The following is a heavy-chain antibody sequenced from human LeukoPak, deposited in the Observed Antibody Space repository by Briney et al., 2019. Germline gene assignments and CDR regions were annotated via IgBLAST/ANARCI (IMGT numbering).Heavy chain of an antibody. J-gene: IGHJ6*03. CDR1: GYTFTSYG. D-gene: IGHD2-2*03. CDR3: AGMDIVVVPAAMGYYYYYYMDV. V-gene: IGHV1-18*01. CDR2: ISAYNGNT. Sequence: GASVTVSCKASGYTFTSYGISWVRQAPGQGLEWMGWISAYNGNTNYAQKLQGRVTMTTDTSTSTAYMELRSLRSDDTAVYYCAGMDIVVVPAAMGYYYYYYMDVWGKGTTATVSS.